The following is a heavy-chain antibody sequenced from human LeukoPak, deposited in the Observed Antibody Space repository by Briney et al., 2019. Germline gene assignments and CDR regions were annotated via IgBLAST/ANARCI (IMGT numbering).Heavy chain of an antibody. CDR2: ISSSSSYI. J-gene: IGHJ4*02. CDR3: ARETGRGEYYFDY. Sequence: PGGSLRLSCAASGFTFSSYSMNWVRQAPGKGLEWVSSISSSSSYIYYADSVKGRFTISRDNAKNSLYLQMNSLRAEDTAVYYCARETGRGEYYFDYWGQGTLVTVSS. D-gene: IGHD3-10*01. CDR1: GFTFSSYS. V-gene: IGHV3-21*01.